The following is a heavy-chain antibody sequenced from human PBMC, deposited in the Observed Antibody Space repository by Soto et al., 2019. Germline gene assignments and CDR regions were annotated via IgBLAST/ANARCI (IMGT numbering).Heavy chain of an antibody. CDR1: GYTFTSYG. CDR3: ARVPRRAYYYDSSGLYYFDY. CDR2: ISAYNGNT. D-gene: IGHD3-22*01. V-gene: IGHV1-18*01. Sequence: QVQLVQSGAEVKKPGASAKVSCKASGYTFTSYGISWVRQAPGQGLEWMGWISAYNGNTNYAQKLQGRVTMTTETSTSTAYKELRSLRSDDTAVYYCARVPRRAYYYDSSGLYYFDYWGQGALGTVYS. J-gene: IGHJ4*02.